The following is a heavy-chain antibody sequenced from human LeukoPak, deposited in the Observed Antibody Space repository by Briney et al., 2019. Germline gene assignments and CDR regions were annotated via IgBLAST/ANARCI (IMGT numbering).Heavy chain of an antibody. CDR2: ISRSGGNT. CDR1: GFTFSSHS. CDR3: AKDWPVSGDHYSPFDY. J-gene: IGHJ4*02. D-gene: IGHD4-11*01. V-gene: IGHV3-23*01. Sequence: GSLRLSCAASGFTFSSHSMSLVRQAPGKGLKWVAAISRSGGNTYYGDSVKGRFTISRDSSKNTLHLQMDSLRAEDTAVYYCAKDWPVSGDHYSPFDYWGQGTLVTVSS.